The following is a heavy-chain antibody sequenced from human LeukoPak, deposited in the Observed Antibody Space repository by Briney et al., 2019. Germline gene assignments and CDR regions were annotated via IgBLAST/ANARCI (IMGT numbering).Heavy chain of an antibody. V-gene: IGHV3-30*04. CDR1: GFTFSSYV. D-gene: IGHD6-13*01. CDR2: ISYDGSNE. Sequence: GRSLRLSCAASGFTFSSYVMHWVRQAPGKGLEWVAIISYDGSNEYYADSVKGRFTISRDNAENSLYLHMNNLRAEDTSVYYCAKDGPLAYSSSWYSFDYWGQGTLVTVSS. CDR3: AKDGPLAYSSSWYSFDY. J-gene: IGHJ4*02.